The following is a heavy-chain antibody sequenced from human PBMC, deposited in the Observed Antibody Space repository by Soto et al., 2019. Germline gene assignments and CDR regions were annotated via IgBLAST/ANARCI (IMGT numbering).Heavy chain of an antibody. Sequence: QVQLVQSGAEVRKPGSSVKVSCKASGGTFSNSAITWVRQAPGQGLEWVRGIIPIFGSTNYAQKFQGRVTITADESTSTDYMELSSLTSEDTAVYYCARDGDLRSDFWSGPLGGGWFDPWGQGTLVTVSS. CDR3: ARDGDLRSDFWSGPLGGGWFDP. V-gene: IGHV1-69*12. CDR2: IIPIFGST. D-gene: IGHD3-3*01. J-gene: IGHJ5*02. CDR1: GGTFSNSA.